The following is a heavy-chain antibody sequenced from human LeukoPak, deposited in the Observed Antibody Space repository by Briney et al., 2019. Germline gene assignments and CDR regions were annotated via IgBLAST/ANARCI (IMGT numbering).Heavy chain of an antibody. D-gene: IGHD2-15*01. CDR1: GGSISSGSYY. J-gene: IGHJ4*02. V-gene: IGHV4-61*02. CDR2: IYTSGST. CDR3: ASHGGGSPGLD. Sequence: SETLSLTCTVSGGSISSGSYYWSWIRQPAGKGLEWIGRIYTSGSTNYNPSPKSRVSISVDTSKNQFSLKLSSVTAADTAVYYCASHGGGSPGLDWGQGTLVTVSS.